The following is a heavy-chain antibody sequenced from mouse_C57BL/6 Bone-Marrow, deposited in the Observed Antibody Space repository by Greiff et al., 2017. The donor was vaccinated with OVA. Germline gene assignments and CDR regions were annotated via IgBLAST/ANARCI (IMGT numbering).Heavy chain of an antibody. CDR2: IWRGGST. D-gene: IGHD1-1*01. CDR1: GFSLTSYG. CDR3: ASHYYGSSYGFAY. Sequence: VQLQQSGPGLVQPSQSLSITCTVSGFSLTSYGVHWVRQSPGKGLEWLGVIWRGGSTDYNAALMSRLSITTDNSTSQSFFKMHSLQAADTSIYYCASHYYGSSYGFAYWGQGTLVTVSA. J-gene: IGHJ3*01. V-gene: IGHV2-5*01.